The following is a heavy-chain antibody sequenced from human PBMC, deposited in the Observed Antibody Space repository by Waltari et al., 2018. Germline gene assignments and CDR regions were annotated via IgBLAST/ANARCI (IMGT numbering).Heavy chain of an antibody. CDR3: AREECSSTSCYTR. Sequence: QVQLQESGPGLVKPSETLSLTCTVSGGSISSYYWSWIRQPAGKGLEWIGRIYTSGRTNYNPSLKSRVTMSVDTSKNQFALKLSSVTAADTAVYYCAREECSSTSCYTRWGQGTLVTVSS. CDR2: IYTSGRT. CDR1: GGSISSYY. J-gene: IGHJ4*02. D-gene: IGHD2-2*02. V-gene: IGHV4-4*07.